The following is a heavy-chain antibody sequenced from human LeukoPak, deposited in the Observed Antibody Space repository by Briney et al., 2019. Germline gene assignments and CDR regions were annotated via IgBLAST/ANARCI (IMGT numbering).Heavy chain of an antibody. CDR3: ARDTAAGRGTNY. J-gene: IGHJ4*02. Sequence: SETLSLTCTVSGGSISSGSYYWSWIRQPAGKGLEWIGRIYTSGSTNYNPSLKSRVTISVDTSKNQFSLKLSSVTAADTAVYYCARDTAAGRGTNYWGQGTLVTVSS. D-gene: IGHD6-13*01. V-gene: IGHV4-61*02. CDR1: GGSISSGSYY. CDR2: IYTSGST.